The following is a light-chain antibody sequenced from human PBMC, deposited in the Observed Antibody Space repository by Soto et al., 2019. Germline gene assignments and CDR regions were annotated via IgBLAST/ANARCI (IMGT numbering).Light chain of an antibody. J-gene: IGKJ4*01. CDR3: KQRSNWPLT. CDR1: HSVTTH. V-gene: IGKV3-11*01. CDR2: DAY. Sequence: EIVLTQSPDTLSLSPGERATLSCWASHSVTTHLAWFQQRPGQTPRLLIYDAYTRAPGIPARFSGRGSGADFTLTIRSLEPEDFAVYYCKQRSNWPLTFGGGTKVDIK.